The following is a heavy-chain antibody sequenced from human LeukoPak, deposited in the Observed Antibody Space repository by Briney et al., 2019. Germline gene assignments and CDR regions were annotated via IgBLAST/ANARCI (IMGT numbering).Heavy chain of an antibody. CDR3: AKELPAYYDFWSGYSLDY. V-gene: IGHV3-30*02. CDR1: GFIFSNYG. D-gene: IGHD3-3*01. CDR2: IHYDGSNK. J-gene: IGHJ4*02. Sequence: GGSLRLSCAASGFIFSNYGMHWVRQAPGKGLEWVAFIHYDGSNKNYADSVKGRFTISRDNSKNTLYLQMNSLRTEDTAVYYCAKELPAYYDFWSGYSLDYWGQGTLVTVSS.